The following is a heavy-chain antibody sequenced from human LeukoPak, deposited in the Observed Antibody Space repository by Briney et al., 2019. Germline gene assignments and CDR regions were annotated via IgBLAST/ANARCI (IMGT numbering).Heavy chain of an antibody. CDR2: IIPIFGTA. D-gene: IGHD4-23*01. CDR3: ASPYLVTGYAFDI. Sequence: SVKVSCKASGGTFSSYAISWVRQAPGQGLEWMGGIIPIFGTANYAQKFQGRVTITTDESTSTANMELSSLRSEDTAVYYCASPYLVTGYAFDIWGQGTMVTVSS. V-gene: IGHV1-69*05. J-gene: IGHJ3*02. CDR1: GGTFSSYA.